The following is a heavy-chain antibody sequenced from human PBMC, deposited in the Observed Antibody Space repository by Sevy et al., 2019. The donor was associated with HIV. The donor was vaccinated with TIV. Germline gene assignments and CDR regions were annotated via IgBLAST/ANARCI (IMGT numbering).Heavy chain of an antibody. J-gene: IGHJ6*02. V-gene: IGHV4-34*01. Sequence: SETLSLTCAVYGGSFSGYYWSWIRQPPGKGLEWIGEINHSGSTNYNPSLKSRVTISVDTSKNQFSLKLSSVTAADTAVYYWARGRRLGFPPLYTYYYYGMDVWGQGTTVTVSS. CDR1: GGSFSGYY. CDR3: ARGRRLGFPPLYTYYYYGMDV. CDR2: INHSGST. D-gene: IGHD3-16*01.